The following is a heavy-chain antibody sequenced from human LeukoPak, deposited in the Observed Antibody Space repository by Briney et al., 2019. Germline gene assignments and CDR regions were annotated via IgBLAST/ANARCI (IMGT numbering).Heavy chain of an antibody. Sequence: SATLSLTCTVSGGSISSYYWSWIRQPPGKGLEWIGCIYYSGSTNYNPSLKSRVTISVDTSKNQFSLKLSSVTAADTAVYYCARGGGDGYYFDYWGQRTLVTVSS. D-gene: IGHD5-24*01. CDR2: IYYSGST. J-gene: IGHJ4*02. CDR1: GGSISSYY. V-gene: IGHV4-59*01. CDR3: ARGGGDGYYFDY.